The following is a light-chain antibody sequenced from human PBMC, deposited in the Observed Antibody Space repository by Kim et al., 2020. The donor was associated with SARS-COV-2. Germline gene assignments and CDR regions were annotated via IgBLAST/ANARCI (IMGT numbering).Light chain of an antibody. J-gene: IGKJ1*01. CDR1: QSISSW. CDR2: KAS. Sequence: DIQMTQSPSTLSASVGDRVTITCRASQSISSWLAWYQQKPGKAPKPLIYKASSLESGVPSRCSGSGSGTEFTLTISSLQPDDFATYYCQQYAGYGTSTFGQGTKVDIK. CDR3: QQYAGYGTST. V-gene: IGKV1-5*03.